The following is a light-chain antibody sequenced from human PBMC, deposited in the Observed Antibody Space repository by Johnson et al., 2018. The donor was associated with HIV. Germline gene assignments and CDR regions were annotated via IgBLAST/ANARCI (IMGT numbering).Light chain of an antibody. V-gene: IGLV1-51*01. J-gene: IGLJ1*01. Sequence: VLTQPPSVSAAPGQKVTISCSGTSSNIGNNYVSWYQQVPGTAPQLLIYDNNKRPSGMPDRFSGSKSGTSATLGITGLQTGDEADYYCGTWDSSLSAGVFGTGTKVTVL. CDR2: DNN. CDR3: GTWDSSLSAGV. CDR1: SSNIGNNY.